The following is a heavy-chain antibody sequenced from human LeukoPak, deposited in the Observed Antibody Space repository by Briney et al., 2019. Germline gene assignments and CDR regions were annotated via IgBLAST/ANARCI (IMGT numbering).Heavy chain of an antibody. D-gene: IGHD4-17*01. J-gene: IGHJ4*02. CDR3: ASTIDGDYAY. CDR1: GGSISSGDYY. V-gene: IGHV4-30-4*01. CDR2: IYYSGST. Sequence: SETLSLTCTVSGGSISSGDYYWSWIRQPPGKGLEWIGYIYYSGSTYHNPSLKSRVTISVDTSKNQFSLKLSSVTAADTAVYYCASTIDGDYAYWGQGTLVTVSS.